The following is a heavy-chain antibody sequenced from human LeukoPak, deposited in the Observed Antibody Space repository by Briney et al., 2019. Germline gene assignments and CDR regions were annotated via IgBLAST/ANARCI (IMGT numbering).Heavy chain of an antibody. D-gene: IGHD1-1*01. CDR3: ARFPWRDLDAFDI. CDR2: IIPIFGTA. J-gene: IGHJ3*02. V-gene: IGHV1-69*05. CDR1: GGTFRSYA. Sequence: ASVKVSCKASGGTFRSYAISWVRQAPGQGLEWMGRIIPIFGTANYAQKFQGRVTITTDESTSTAYMELSSLRSEDTAVYYCARFPWRDLDAFDIWGQGTMVTVSS.